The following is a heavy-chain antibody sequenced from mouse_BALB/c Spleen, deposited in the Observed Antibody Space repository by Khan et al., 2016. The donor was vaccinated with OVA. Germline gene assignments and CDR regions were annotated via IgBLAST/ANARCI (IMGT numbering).Heavy chain of an antibody. CDR3: ARVITRDY. D-gene: IGHD6-1*01. CDR2: INPSNGRT. V-gene: IGHV1S81*02. J-gene: IGHJ2*01. CDR1: GYTFTSYW. Sequence: QVQLQQSGAELVKPGASVKLSCKASGYTFTSYWMHWVKQRPGQGLEWFGEINPSNGRTYYNEKFKSKATLTVDKSSSTAYMQLSSPTSEDSAVYNRARVITRDYWGQGTTLTVSS.